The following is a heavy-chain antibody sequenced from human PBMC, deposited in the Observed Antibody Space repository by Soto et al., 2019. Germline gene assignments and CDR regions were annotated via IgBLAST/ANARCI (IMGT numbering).Heavy chain of an antibody. Sequence: ASVKACGKASGCTFTSSCMHWVRQAPGQGLEGMGTINPSGGSTSYAQKFQGRVTMTRDTSTSTVYMELSSLRSEDTAVYYCARDLNGCGGSCDPYFDAFDIWGQGTMVTVSS. CDR1: GCTFTSSC. CDR2: INPSGGST. CDR3: ARDLNGCGGSCDPYFDAFDI. V-gene: IGHV1-46*01. D-gene: IGHD2-15*01. J-gene: IGHJ3*02.